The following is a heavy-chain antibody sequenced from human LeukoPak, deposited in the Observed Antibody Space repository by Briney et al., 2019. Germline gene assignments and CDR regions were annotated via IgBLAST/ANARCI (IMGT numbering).Heavy chain of an antibody. Sequence: GGSLRLSCAASGFTFSSYGMSWVRQAPGKGLEWVSAISGSGGSTYYADSMKGRFTISRDNAKNSLYLQMNSLRAEDTAVYYCARVGATTYFYYYYYMDVWGKGTTVTVSS. D-gene: IGHD1-26*01. CDR1: GFTFSSYG. V-gene: IGHV3-23*01. CDR2: ISGSGGST. J-gene: IGHJ6*03. CDR3: ARVGATTYFYYYYYMDV.